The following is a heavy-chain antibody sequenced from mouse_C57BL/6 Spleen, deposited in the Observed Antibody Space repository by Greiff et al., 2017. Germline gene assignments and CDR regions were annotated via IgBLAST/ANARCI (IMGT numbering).Heavy chain of an antibody. J-gene: IGHJ4*01. Sequence: QVQLKQSGPGLVQPSQSLSITCTVSGFSLTSYGVHWVRQSPGKGLEWLGVIWRGGSTDNNAAFMSRLSITKDNAKSQVFFKMNSLQTDDTAIYSCANSGYYGNYEAGAMDYWGQGTSVTVSS. CDR2: IWRGGST. D-gene: IGHD2-1*01. CDR1: GFSLTSYG. V-gene: IGHV2-5*01. CDR3: ANSGYYGNYEAGAMDY.